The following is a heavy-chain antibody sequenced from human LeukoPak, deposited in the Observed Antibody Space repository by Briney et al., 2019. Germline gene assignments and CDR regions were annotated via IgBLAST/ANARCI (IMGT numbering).Heavy chain of an antibody. CDR1: GFTFSSYA. D-gene: IGHD5-24*01. CDR3: VRDSGDGSTSFDN. CDR2: INTDGSST. J-gene: IGHJ4*02. Sequence: GGSLRLSCAASGFTFSSYAMSWVRQAPGKGLVWISRINTDGSSTTYADSVKGRFTFSRDNAKNTLYLQMNSLRAEDTALYYCVRDSGDGSTSFDNWGQGTLVTISS. V-gene: IGHV3-74*03.